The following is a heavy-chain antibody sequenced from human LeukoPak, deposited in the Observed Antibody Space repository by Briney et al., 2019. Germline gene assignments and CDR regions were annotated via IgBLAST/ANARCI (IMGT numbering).Heavy chain of an antibody. D-gene: IGHD1-26*01. J-gene: IGHJ4*02. V-gene: IGHV1-2*02. Sequence: ASVKVSCKASGDTFTGYYMQWVRQAPGQGLEGMGWLNTKRGGTNYGQKFQGSVNMTRDTSITTAYMELSRLTSDDTAVYYCARDNGMGYYGGAGYFDYWGQGTLVTVSS. CDR1: GDTFTGYY. CDR3: ARDNGMGYYGGAGYFDY. CDR2: LNTKRGGT.